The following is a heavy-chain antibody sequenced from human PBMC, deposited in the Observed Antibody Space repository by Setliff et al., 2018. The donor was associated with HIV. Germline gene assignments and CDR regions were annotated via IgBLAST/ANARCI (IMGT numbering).Heavy chain of an antibody. CDR2: LSPSGTT. V-gene: IGHV4-34*01. J-gene: IGHJ4*02. Sequence: SETLSLTCTVYGGSFSNYYTNWIRQPPGKGLEWIGELSPSGTTRSNPSLQSRVTISVDTSKNQFSLKLSSVTAADTAVFYCARLTTTYYYDSSAYYHPVWGQGTLVTV. D-gene: IGHD3-22*01. CDR1: GGSFSNYY. CDR3: ARLTTTYYYDSSAYYHPV.